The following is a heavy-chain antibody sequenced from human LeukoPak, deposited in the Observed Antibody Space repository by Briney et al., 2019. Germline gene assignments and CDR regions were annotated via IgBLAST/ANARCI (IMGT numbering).Heavy chain of an antibody. V-gene: IGHV3-23*01. D-gene: IGHD6-19*01. CDR2: ISGSGGST. CDR3: ASSTGSGWYDFDY. J-gene: IGHJ4*02. Sequence: GGSLRLSYAASGFTFSSYSMNWVRQAPGKGLEWVSTISGSGGSTYYADSVKGRFTISRDNSKNTLYLQMNSLRAEDTAVYYCASSTGSGWYDFDYWGQGTLVTVSS. CDR1: GFTFSSYS.